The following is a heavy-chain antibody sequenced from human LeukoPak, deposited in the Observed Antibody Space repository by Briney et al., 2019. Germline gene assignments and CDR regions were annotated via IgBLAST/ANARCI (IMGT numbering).Heavy chain of an antibody. CDR1: GFTFSSYS. J-gene: IGHJ1*01. V-gene: IGHV3-21*01. CDR3: ARDRGGSGCYQR. D-gene: IGHD6-19*01. CDR2: TSSSSSYI. Sequence: GGSLRLSCAASGFTFSSYSMNWVRQAPGKGLEWVSSTSSSSSYIYYADSVKGRFTISRDNAKNSLYLQMNSLRAEDTAVYYCARDRGGSGCYQRWGQGTLVTVSS.